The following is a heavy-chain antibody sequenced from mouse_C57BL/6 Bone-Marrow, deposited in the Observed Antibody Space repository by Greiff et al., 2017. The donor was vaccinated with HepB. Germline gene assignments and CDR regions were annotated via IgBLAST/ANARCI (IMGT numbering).Heavy chain of an antibody. CDR2: IYPGDGDT. J-gene: IGHJ2*01. CDR3: AKLQYYGSSYSFDY. D-gene: IGHD1-1*01. CDR1: GYAFSSSW. Sequence: QVQLQQSGPELVKPGASVKISCKASGYAFSSSWMNWVKQRPGKGLEWIGRIYPGDGDTNYNGKFKGKATLTADKSSSTAYMQLSSLTSEDSAVYFCAKLQYYGSSYSFDYWGQGTTLTVSS. V-gene: IGHV1-82*01.